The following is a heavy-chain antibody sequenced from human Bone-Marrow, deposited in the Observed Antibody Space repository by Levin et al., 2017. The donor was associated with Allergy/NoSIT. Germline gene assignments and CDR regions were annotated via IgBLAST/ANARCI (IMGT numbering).Heavy chain of an antibody. Sequence: LSLTCATSGFSFRRSSMHWVRLAPGKGLEWVTLISYESTNKIYADSVTGRFTVSRDNSKNTVYLQMNSLRAEDTAVYYCARDGELGGYFFYMDVWGKGTTVTVSS. CDR1: GFSFRRSS. CDR3: ARDGELGGYFFYMDV. D-gene: IGHD3-16*01. J-gene: IGHJ6*03. CDR2: ISYESTNK. V-gene: IGHV3-30-3*01.